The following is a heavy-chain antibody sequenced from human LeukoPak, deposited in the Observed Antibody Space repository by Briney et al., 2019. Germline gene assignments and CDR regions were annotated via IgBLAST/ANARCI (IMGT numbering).Heavy chain of an antibody. D-gene: IGHD2-15*01. Sequence: ASVKVSCKASGYTSTSYGISWVRQAPGQGLEWMGWISAYNGNTNYAQKLQGRVTMTTDTSTSTAYMELNSLTSEDTAVYYCARERWHCRVNCYSVYYYALDVWGQGTTVTVSS. J-gene: IGHJ6*02. CDR2: ISAYNGNT. V-gene: IGHV1-18*01. CDR1: GYTSTSYG. CDR3: ARERWHCRVNCYSVYYYALDV.